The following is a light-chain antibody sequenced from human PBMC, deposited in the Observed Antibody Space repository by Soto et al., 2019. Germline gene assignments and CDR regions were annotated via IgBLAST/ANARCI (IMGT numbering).Light chain of an antibody. CDR2: FNSDGSH. CDR1: SGHSSYA. V-gene: IGLV4-69*01. J-gene: IGLJ3*02. CDR3: QTWDSGIWV. Sequence: QLVLTQSPSASASLGASVKLTCTLSSGHSSYAIAWHQQRPEKGPRYLMKFNSDGSHSKGDGIPDRFSGSSSGAERYLTISRLQSEDEADYYCQTWDSGIWVFGGGTKLTVL.